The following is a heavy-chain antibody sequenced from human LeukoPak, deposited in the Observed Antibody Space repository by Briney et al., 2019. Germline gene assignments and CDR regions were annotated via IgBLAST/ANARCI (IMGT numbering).Heavy chain of an antibody. D-gene: IGHD5-18*01. Sequence: SETLSLTCTVSGDSIRNSYWSWIRQPPGKGLEWIGYIPTSGDINYNPSLKSRVTISLQTSKNQFSLKVNSVTAADTAVYFCARVKVNTAMALQYYHYYMDVWGKGTTVIVSS. V-gene: IGHV4-59*01. J-gene: IGHJ6*03. CDR3: ARVKVNTAMALQYYHYYMDV. CDR1: GDSIRNSY. CDR2: IPTSGDI.